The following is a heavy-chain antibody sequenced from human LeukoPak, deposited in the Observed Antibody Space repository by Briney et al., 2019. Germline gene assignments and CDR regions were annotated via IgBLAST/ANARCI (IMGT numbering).Heavy chain of an antibody. J-gene: IGHJ4*02. CDR3: AXXXSPHVSMTVVTSPDY. Sequence: ASVKVSCKASGYTFTTYYMHWVRQAPGQGLEWMGIINPSGGATSYAQKFQGRVTMTRDTSTSTVYMELSSLRSEDTAVYYCAXXXSPHVSMTVVTSPDYWGQGTLVTVSS. CDR1: GYTFTTYY. V-gene: IGHV1-46*01. D-gene: IGHD3-22*01. CDR2: INPSGGAT.